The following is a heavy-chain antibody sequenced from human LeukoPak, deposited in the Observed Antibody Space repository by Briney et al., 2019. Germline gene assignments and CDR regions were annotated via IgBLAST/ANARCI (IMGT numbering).Heavy chain of an antibody. D-gene: IGHD1-26*01. J-gene: IGHJ5*02. Sequence: PGGSLRLSCAASGFTFSSYAMSWVRQAPGKGLEWVSDISGSGGSTYYADSVKGRFSIPRDNSKNTLYLQMNSLRAEDTAVYYCAKKYSTGLDPWGQGTLVTVSS. CDR1: GFTFSSYA. CDR3: AKKYSTGLDP. CDR2: ISGSGGST. V-gene: IGHV3-23*01.